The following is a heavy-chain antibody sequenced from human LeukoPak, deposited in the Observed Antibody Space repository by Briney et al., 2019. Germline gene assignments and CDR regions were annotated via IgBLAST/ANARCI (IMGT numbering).Heavy chain of an antibody. CDR3: ATHIAANDY. J-gene: IGHJ4*02. V-gene: IGHV1-18*01. D-gene: IGHD6-25*01. Sequence: GASVKVSCKASGYTFSSYDLNWVRQAPGQGLEWMGWISGYNGNTNYAQKLQGRVTMTTDTSTSTAYMELRSLRSDDTAVYYCATHIAANDYWGQGTLVTVSS. CDR1: GYTFSSYD. CDR2: ISGYNGNT.